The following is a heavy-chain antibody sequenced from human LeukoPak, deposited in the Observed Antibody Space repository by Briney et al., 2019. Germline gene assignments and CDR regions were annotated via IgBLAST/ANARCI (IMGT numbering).Heavy chain of an antibody. CDR3: AKVDYYYYYYMDV. V-gene: IGHV3-23*01. Sequence: GGSLRLSCAASGFTFSSYAMSWVRQAPGKGLGWVSAISGSGGSTYYADSVKGRFTISRDNSKNTLYLQMNSLRAEDTAVYYCAKVDYYYYYYMDVWGKGTTVTVSS. J-gene: IGHJ6*03. CDR1: GFTFSSYA. CDR2: ISGSGGST. D-gene: IGHD2-15*01.